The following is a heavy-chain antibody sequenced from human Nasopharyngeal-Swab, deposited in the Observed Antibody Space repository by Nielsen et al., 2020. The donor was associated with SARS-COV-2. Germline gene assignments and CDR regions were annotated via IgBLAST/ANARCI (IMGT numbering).Heavy chain of an antibody. V-gene: IGHV3-30*18. CDR1: GFTFSSYG. J-gene: IGHJ5*02. CDR3: AKPPMGDLRGWFDP. CDR2: ISYDGSNK. D-gene: IGHD3-16*01. Sequence: GGSLRLSCAASGFTFSSYGMHWVRQAPGKGLEWVAVISYDGSNKYYADSVKGRFTISRDNSKNTLYLQMNSLRGDDTAVYYCAKPPMGDLRGWFDPWGQGTLVTVSS.